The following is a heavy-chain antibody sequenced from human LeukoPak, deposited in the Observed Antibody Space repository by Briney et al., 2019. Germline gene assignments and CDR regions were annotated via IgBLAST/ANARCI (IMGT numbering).Heavy chain of an antibody. D-gene: IGHD3-10*01. CDR3: ASSRITMVRGVIITGNWFDP. CDR1: GGSISSSSYY. Sequence: SETLSLTCTVSGGSISSSSYYWSWIRQPAGKGLEWIGRIYTSGSTNYNPSLKSRVTMSVDTSKNQFSLKLSSVTAADTAVYYCASSRITMVRGVIITGNWFDPWGQGTLVTVSS. J-gene: IGHJ5*02. CDR2: IYTSGST. V-gene: IGHV4-61*02.